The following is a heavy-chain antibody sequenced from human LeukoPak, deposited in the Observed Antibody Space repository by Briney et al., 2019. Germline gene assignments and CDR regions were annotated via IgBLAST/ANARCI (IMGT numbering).Heavy chain of an antibody. CDR3: AKFQGMILTDYRLNR. CDR2: ISGSGGST. Sequence: GGSLRLSCAASGFTFSSYAMSWVRQAPGKGLEWVSAISGSGGSTYYADSVKGRFTISRDNSKNTLYLQMNSLGVEDTAIYFCAKFQGMILTDYRLNRWGQGTLVTVSS. D-gene: IGHD3-9*01. CDR1: GFTFSSYA. J-gene: IGHJ5*02. V-gene: IGHV3-23*01.